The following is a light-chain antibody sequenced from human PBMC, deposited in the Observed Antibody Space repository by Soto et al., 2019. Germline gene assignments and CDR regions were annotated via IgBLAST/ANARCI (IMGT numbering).Light chain of an antibody. CDR3: QQYNSYTERT. CDR1: QSISTW. CDR2: TAS. Sequence: DIQMTQSPSTLSASVGDRVTITCRASQSISTWLAWYQQKPGNAPKLLVYTASSLETGVPSRFSGSGSGTEFTLPSGSLQPDDFASYYCQQYNSYTERTFGQGTKVEIK. J-gene: IGKJ1*01. V-gene: IGKV1-5*03.